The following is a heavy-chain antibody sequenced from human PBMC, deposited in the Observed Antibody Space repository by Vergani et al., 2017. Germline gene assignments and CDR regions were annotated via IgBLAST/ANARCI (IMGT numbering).Heavy chain of an antibody. J-gene: IGHJ5*02. CDR1: GGSISSYY. CDR2: IYYSGST. V-gene: IGHV4-59*01. Sequence: QVQLQESGPGLVKPSETLSLTCTVSGGSISSYYWSWIRQPPGKGLEWIGYIYYSGSTNYNPSLKSRVTISVDTSKNQFSLKLSSVTAADTAVYYCARGPSDGGNPNWFDPWGQGTLVTVSS. CDR3: ARGPSDGGNPNWFDP. D-gene: IGHD4-23*01.